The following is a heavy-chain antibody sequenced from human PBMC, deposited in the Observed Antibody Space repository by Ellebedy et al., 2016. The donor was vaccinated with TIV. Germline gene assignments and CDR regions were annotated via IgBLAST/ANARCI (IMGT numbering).Heavy chain of an antibody. J-gene: IGHJ5*02. CDR3: ARDRSDSSGWYGENWFDP. CDR2: ISWNSGSI. D-gene: IGHD6-19*01. V-gene: IGHV3-9*01. Sequence: SLKISXAASGFTFDDYAMHWVRQAPGKGLEWVSGISWNSGSIGYADSVKGRFTISRDNAKNSLYLQMNSLRAEDTAVYYCARDRSDSSGWYGENWFDPWGQGTLVTVSS. CDR1: GFTFDDYA.